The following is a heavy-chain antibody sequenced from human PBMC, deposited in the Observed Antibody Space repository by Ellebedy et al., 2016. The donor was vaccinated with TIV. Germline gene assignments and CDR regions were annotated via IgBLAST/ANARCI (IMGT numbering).Heavy chain of an antibody. CDR3: AKDTLAYCGGDCYSPLDY. V-gene: IGHV3-48*01. D-gene: IGHD2-21*02. Sequence: GESLKISXAASGFTFSSYSMNWVRQAPGKGLEWVSYISSSSSTIYYADSVKGRFTISRDNSKNTLYLQMNSLRAEDTAVYYCAKDTLAYCGGDCYSPLDYWGQGTLVTVSS. CDR2: ISSSSSTI. J-gene: IGHJ4*02. CDR1: GFTFSSYS.